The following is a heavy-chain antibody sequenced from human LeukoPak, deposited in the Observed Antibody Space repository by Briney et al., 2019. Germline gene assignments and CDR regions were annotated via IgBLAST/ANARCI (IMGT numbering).Heavy chain of an antibody. V-gene: IGHV1-2*02. D-gene: IGHD2-21*02. CDR1: GYTFTGYY. CDR2: INPNSGGT. Sequence: ASVKVSCKASGYTFTGYYMHWVRQAPGQGLEWMGWINPNSGGTNYAQKLQGRVTMTTDTSTSTAYMELRSLRSDDTAMYYCARRFTLAYCGGDCYANWFDPWGQGTLVTVSS. J-gene: IGHJ5*02. CDR3: ARRFTLAYCGGDCYANWFDP.